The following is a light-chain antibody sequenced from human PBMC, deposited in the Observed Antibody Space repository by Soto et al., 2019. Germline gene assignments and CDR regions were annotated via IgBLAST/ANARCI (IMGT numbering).Light chain of an antibody. V-gene: IGKV3-20*01. J-gene: IGKJ1*01. CDR3: QQYGSSPPWT. CDR1: QSVSRSY. CDR2: GAS. Sequence: EIVLTQSAGTLSLSPGERATLSCRASQSVSRSYLAWYQQKPGQAPRLLIYGASSRATGIPDRFSGSGSGTDFTLTISRLEPEDFAVYYCQQYGSSPPWTFGQGTKVDIK.